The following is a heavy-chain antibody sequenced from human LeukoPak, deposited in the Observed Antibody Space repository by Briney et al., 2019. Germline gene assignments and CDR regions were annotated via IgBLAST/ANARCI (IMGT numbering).Heavy chain of an antibody. J-gene: IGHJ5*02. Sequence: GGSLRLSCAASGFTFSSYGTHWVRQAPGKGLEWVAVIWYDGSNKYYADSVKGRFTTSRDNSKNTLYLQMNSLRAEDTAVYYCAKDPRTGWFDPWGQGTLVTVSS. CDR3: AKDPRTGWFDP. D-gene: IGHD4-17*01. V-gene: IGHV3-33*06. CDR1: GFTFSSYG. CDR2: IWYDGSNK.